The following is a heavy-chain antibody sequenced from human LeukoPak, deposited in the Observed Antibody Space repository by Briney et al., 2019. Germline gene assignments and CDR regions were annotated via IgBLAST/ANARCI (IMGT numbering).Heavy chain of an antibody. CDR1: GFTFSSYS. J-gene: IGHJ4*02. V-gene: IGHV3-21*01. CDR2: ISSSSSYI. Sequence: GGSLRLSCAASGFTFSSYSMNWVRQAPGKGLEWVSSISSSSSYIYYADSVKGRFTISRDNAKNSLYLQMNSLRAEDTAVYYCARGQTGYCSSTSCYGHDYWGQGTLVTVSS. D-gene: IGHD2-2*03. CDR3: ARGQTGYCSSTSCYGHDY.